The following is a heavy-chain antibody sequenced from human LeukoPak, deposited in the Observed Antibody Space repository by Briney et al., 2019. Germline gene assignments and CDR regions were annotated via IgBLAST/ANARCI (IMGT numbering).Heavy chain of an antibody. CDR1: GFTSDDYV. Sequence: GGSLRLSCAASGFTSDDYVMNWVRQAPGKGLEWVSGISWNSGTIGYADSVKGRFTISRDNAKNSLYLQMNSLRAEDTALYYCVKGAAYHLGDAFDIWGQGTMVTVSS. V-gene: IGHV3-9*02. J-gene: IGHJ3*02. D-gene: IGHD2-15*01. CDR3: VKGAAYHLGDAFDI. CDR2: ISWNSGTI.